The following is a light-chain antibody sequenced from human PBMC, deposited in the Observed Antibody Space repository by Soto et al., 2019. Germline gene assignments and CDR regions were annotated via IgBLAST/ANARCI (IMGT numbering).Light chain of an antibody. J-gene: IGKJ5*01. CDR1: QSLSGGY. CDR3: QQNSSLPIT. CDR2: SAS. Sequence: EIMLTQSPGTLSLSPGERATLSCRASQSLSGGYLAWFQQKPGQTPRLLIYSASNRATDIPDRFSGSGSGTDFTLTISRQEPEDLLVYYCQQNSSLPITFGQGTRLEIK. V-gene: IGKV3-20*01.